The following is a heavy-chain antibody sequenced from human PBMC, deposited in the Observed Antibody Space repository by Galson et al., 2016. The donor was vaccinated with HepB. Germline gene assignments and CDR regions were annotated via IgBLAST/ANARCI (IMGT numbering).Heavy chain of an antibody. Sequence: SLRLSCAASGFTFSNYDMHWVRQATGEGLEWVSAINSGGTTFYADSVTGRSTISRDNSKNTLYLQMNSLRAEDTAVYYCAKEVPNAFDPWGQGTLVTVSS. CDR2: INSGGTT. CDR1: GFTFSNYD. V-gene: IGHV3-23*01. CDR3: AKEVPNAFDP. D-gene: IGHD2-8*01. J-gene: IGHJ5*02.